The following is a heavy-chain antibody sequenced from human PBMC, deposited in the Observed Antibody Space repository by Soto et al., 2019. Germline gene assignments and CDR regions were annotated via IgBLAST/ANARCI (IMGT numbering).Heavy chain of an antibody. V-gene: IGHV1-46*02. CDR2: IHPSGGGS. CDR3: ARGGHIAVVTDSFDS. CDR1: GYPFNTYY. Sequence: ASVKVSCKASGYPFNTYYLHWVRQAPGQGLEWMGMIHPSGGGSTYAQKFLGRVTMTMDSSTSTVFMELTSLRSADTAVYYCARGGHIAVVTDSFDSWGQGTLVTVSS. J-gene: IGHJ4*02. D-gene: IGHD2-21*02.